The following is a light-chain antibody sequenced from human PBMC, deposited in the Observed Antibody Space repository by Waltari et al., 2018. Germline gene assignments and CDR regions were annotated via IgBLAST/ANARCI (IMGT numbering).Light chain of an antibody. V-gene: IGKV3-15*01. CDR1: QSVSSN. CDR2: GAS. Sequence: EIVMTQSPATLSVSAGERATLSCRASQSVSSNLAWYQQKPGQAPRLLIYGASTRATGIPARFSGSGSGTEFTLTISSLQSEDFAVYYCQQYNNWPHTFGQGTKLEIK. J-gene: IGKJ2*01. CDR3: QQYNNWPHT.